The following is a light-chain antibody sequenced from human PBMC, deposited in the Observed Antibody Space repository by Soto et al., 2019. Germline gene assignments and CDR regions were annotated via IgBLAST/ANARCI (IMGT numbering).Light chain of an antibody. CDR2: GAS. V-gene: IGKV3-20*01. Sequence: EIVLTQPPGTLSLSPGERATLSRRASQSVSSSYLAWYQQKPCQAPRLLIYGASSRATGIPDRFSGSGSGTDFTLTISRLEPEDFAVYYCQQYGSSPQTFGQGTKVDI. J-gene: IGKJ1*01. CDR3: QQYGSSPQT. CDR1: QSVSSSY.